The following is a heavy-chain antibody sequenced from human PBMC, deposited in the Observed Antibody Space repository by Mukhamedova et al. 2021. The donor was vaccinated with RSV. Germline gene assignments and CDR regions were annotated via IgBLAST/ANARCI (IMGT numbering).Heavy chain of an antibody. CDR2: INPSGGST. D-gene: IGHD2-21*01. Sequence: GQGLEWMGIINPSGGSTSYAQKFQGRVTMTRDTSTSTVYMELRSLRSESTAVSYCARDDSWSDAFDILVQGTMGTVSS. V-gene: IGHV1-46*01. CDR3: ARDDSWSDAFDI. J-gene: IGHJ3*02.